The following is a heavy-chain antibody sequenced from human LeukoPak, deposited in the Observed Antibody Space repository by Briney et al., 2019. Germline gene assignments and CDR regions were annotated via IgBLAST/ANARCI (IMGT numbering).Heavy chain of an antibody. D-gene: IGHD1-26*01. CDR1: GFSFSSYS. CDR3: ARVARGNYYHFDS. J-gene: IGHJ4*02. CDR2: ISSGSTSI. Sequence: SGGSLRLSCAASGFSFSSYSMDWVRQAPGKGLEWVSSISSGSTSIYYADSVKGRFTSSRDYAKKSLYLQMNSLRAEDTAVYFCARVARGNYYHFDSWGQGTLVTVSS. V-gene: IGHV3-21*01.